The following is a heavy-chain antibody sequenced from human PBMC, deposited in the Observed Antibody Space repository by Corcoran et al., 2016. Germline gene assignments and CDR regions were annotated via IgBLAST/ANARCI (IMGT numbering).Heavy chain of an antibody. Sequence: QVQLVQSGAEVKKLGASVKVSCKASGYTFTSYYMHWVRQAPGQGLEWMGIINPSGGSTSYAQKFQGRVTMTRDTSTRTAYMELSRRGSEEPAVYYCGSGVTGGWFDRWGQGTLVTVAS. D-gene: IGHD3-16*01. V-gene: IGHV1-46*01. CDR2: INPSGGST. CDR3: GSGVTGGWFDR. CDR1: GYTFTSYY. J-gene: IGHJ5*02.